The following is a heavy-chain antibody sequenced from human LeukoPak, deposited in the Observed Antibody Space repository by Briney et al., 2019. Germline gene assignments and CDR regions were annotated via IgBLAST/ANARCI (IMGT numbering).Heavy chain of an antibody. J-gene: IGHJ6*02. CDR1: GGSISSYY. V-gene: IGHV4-59*01. CDR2: IYYSGST. Sequence: PSETLSLTCTVSGGSISSYYWSWIRQSPGKGLEWIGYIYYSGSTNYNPSLKSRVTISVDTSKNQFSLKLSSVTAADTAVYYCARGGPRAFYSSGWYQGMDVWGQGTTVTVSS. D-gene: IGHD6-19*01. CDR3: ARGGPRAFYSSGWYQGMDV.